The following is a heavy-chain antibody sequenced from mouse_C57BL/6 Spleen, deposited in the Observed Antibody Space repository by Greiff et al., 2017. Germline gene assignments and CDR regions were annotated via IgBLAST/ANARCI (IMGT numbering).Heavy chain of an antibody. D-gene: IGHD4-1*01. CDR1: GYTFTSYD. CDR3: ATGTYAMDY. V-gene: IGHV1-85*01. J-gene: IGHJ4*01. Sequence: VHLVESGPELVKPGASVKLSCKASGYTFTSYDINWVKQRPGQGLEWIGWIYPRDGSTKYNEKFKGKATLTVDTSSSTAYMELHSLTSEDSAVYFCATGTYAMDYWGQGTSVTVSS. CDR2: IYPRDGST.